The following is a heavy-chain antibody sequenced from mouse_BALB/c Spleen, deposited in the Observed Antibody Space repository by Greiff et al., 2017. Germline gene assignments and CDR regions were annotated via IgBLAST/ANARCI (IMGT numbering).Heavy chain of an antibody. CDR3: ARRYYGSIDAMDY. CDR2: IDPANGNT. CDR1: GFNIKDTY. Sequence: EVQLQQSGAELVKPGASVKLSCTASGFNIKDTYMHWVKQRPEQGLEWIGRIDPANGNTKYDPKFQGKATITADTSSNTAYLQLSSLTSEDTAVFYCARRYYGSIDAMDYWGQGTSVTVSS. J-gene: IGHJ4*01. D-gene: IGHD1-1*01. V-gene: IGHV14-3*02.